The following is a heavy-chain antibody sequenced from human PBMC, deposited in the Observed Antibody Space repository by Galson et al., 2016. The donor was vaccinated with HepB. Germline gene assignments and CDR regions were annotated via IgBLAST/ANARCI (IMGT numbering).Heavy chain of an antibody. CDR2: IWFDGSDK. CDR3: AKDLYGSGSYNYFDH. Sequence: SLRLSCAASGFTFSNFVMHWVRQPPGKGLEWVALIWFDGSDKYYADSVKGRFTISRDNSENTVYLQMKSLRAEDTAVYYCAKDLYGSGSYNYFDHWGQGTPATVSS. V-gene: IGHV3-33*06. D-gene: IGHD3-10*01. J-gene: IGHJ4*02. CDR1: GFTFSNFV.